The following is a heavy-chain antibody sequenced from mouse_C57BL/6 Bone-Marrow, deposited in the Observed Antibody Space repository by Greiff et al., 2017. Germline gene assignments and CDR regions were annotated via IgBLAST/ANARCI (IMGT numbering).Heavy chain of an antibody. CDR3: AINLYYGSSWFAY. CDR1: GFSLTSYA. Sequence: QVQLKQSGPGLVAPSQSLSITCTVSGFSLTSYAISWVRQPPGQGLEWLGVIWPGGGENYNSALYSRLSISKDNSKSQVYIKMNSLQTDDTAGYYCAINLYYGSSWFAYWGQGTLVTVSA. V-gene: IGHV2-9-1*01. CDR2: IWPGGGE. J-gene: IGHJ3*01. D-gene: IGHD1-1*01.